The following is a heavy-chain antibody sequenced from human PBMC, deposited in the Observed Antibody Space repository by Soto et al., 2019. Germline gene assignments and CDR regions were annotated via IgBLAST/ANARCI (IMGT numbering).Heavy chain of an antibody. CDR2: ISSSGSIT. Sequence: GGSLRLSCAAPGFTFSNYEMNWVRQAPGEGLEWVSYISSSGSITYYADSVKGRFTISRDNAKKSLYLQMNSLRDEDTAVYYCARGSYGGYYYYYGMDVWGQGTTVTVSS. CDR3: ARGSYGGYYYYYGMDV. V-gene: IGHV3-48*03. CDR1: GFTFSNYE. D-gene: IGHD3-10*01. J-gene: IGHJ6*02.